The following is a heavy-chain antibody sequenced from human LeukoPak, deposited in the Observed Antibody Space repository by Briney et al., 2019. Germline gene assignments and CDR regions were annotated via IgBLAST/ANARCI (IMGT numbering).Heavy chain of an antibody. CDR1: GGSISSGSYY. CDR3: AREPDSSSWYQNADAYGMDV. V-gene: IGHV4-61*02. D-gene: IGHD6-13*01. J-gene: IGHJ6*02. Sequence: SQTLSLTCTVSGGSISSGSYYWSWIRQPAGKGLEWIGRIYTSGSTNYNPSLKSRVTISVDTSKNQFSLKLSSVTAADTAVYYCAREPDSSSWYQNADAYGMDVWGQGTTVTVSS. CDR2: IYTSGST.